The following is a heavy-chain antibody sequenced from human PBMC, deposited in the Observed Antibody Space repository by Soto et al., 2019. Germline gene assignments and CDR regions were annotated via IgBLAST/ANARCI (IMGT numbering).Heavy chain of an antibody. CDR1: GFSFSSTD. J-gene: IGHJ5*02. V-gene: IGHV3-23*01. CDR2: ILDTGTTV. D-gene: IGHD3-10*01. CDR3: VKNSGWFNT. Sequence: EFQVLESGGGWVQPGGSLRLSCAASGFSFSSTDMSWVRQAPGKGLEWVSTILDTGTTVFYADSVKGRFTVSRDNSHNTLSVQMTNLRADDTAVYYCVKNSGWFNTWGQGTLVAVSS.